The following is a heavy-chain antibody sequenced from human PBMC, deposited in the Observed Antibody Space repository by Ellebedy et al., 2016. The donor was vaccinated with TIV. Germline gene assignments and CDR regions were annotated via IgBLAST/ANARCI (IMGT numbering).Heavy chain of an antibody. J-gene: IGHJ4*02. V-gene: IGHV1-24*01. CDR1: GYNLTDLY. CDR3: ATGLATRTGYSSGWYPFDY. D-gene: IGHD6-19*01. Sequence: ASVKVSCKVSGYNLTDLYMHCVRHAPGKGLEWMGGISPEDGETIYAQSFQGRVTMTEDTSTDTAYMELSSLRSEDTAVYYCATGLATRTGYSSGWYPFDYWGQGTLVTVSS. CDR2: ISPEDGET.